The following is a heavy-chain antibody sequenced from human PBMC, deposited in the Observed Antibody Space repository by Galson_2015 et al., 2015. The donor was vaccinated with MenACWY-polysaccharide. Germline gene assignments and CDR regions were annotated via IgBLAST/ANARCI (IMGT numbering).Heavy chain of an antibody. CDR3: ASHIAVAF. CDR1: GFSFSTYW. D-gene: IGHD6-19*01. Sequence: SLRLSCAASGFSFSTYWMHWVRQAPGKGLVWVSRIKSDGSSTSYADSVKGRFTISRDNAKNTLYLQMNSLRAEDTGVYYCASHIAVAFWGQGTLVAVSP. J-gene: IGHJ4*02. CDR2: IKSDGSST. V-gene: IGHV3-74*01.